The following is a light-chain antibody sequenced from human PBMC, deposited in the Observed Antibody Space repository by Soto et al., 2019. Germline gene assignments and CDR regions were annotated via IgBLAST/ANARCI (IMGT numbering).Light chain of an antibody. CDR3: QQSYSTPRT. J-gene: IGKJ1*01. CDR2: AAS. CDR1: QSISNY. V-gene: IGKV1-39*01. Sequence: DIQMTQSPSSLSASVGDRVTITCRASQSISNYLNWYQQKPGKAPKLLMYAASSLQSGVPSRFGGSVSGTDFHLTISSLQPEDFATYYCQQSYSTPRTFGQGTKVEIK.